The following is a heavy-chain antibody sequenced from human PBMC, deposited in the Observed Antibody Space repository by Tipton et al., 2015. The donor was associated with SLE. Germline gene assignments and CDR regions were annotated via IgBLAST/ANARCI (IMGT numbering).Heavy chain of an antibody. D-gene: IGHD3-10*01. Sequence: QVQLVQSGAEVKKPGASVKVSCKASGYTFTAYGITWVRQAPGQGLEWMGWISGYDGNTFYAQRFQDRVTMTTDPSTSTAYMELSSLRSEDTAVYYCARWYYGSGSYAFDIWGQGTMVTVSS. V-gene: IGHV1-18*01. CDR3: ARWYYGSGSYAFDI. CDR1: GYTFTAYG. J-gene: IGHJ3*02. CDR2: ISGYDGNT.